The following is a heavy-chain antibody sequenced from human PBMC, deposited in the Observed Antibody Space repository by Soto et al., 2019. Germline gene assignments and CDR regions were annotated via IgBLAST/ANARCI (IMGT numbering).Heavy chain of an antibody. D-gene: IGHD1-1*01. CDR1: GDPIISIYQ. CDR3: ARSRGREYHWFYYGMDV. J-gene: IGHJ6*02. Sequence: PSETLSLTCAVSGDPIISIYQWALIRQSPGRGLEWIASIYHPGTTYYTPSLESRVTISVDTSKNQFSLRLSSVTAADSAVYYCARSRGREYHWFYYGMDVWGQGTTVTVSS. V-gene: IGHV4-38-2*01. CDR2: IYHPGTT.